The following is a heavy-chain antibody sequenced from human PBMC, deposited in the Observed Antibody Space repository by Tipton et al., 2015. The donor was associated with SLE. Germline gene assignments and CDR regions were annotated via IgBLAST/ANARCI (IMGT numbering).Heavy chain of an antibody. CDR1: GFNFGSYW. D-gene: IGHD3-10*01. CDR2: ISWNSGSI. Sequence: SLRLSCAASGFNFGSYWMHWVRQAPGKGLEWVSGISWNSGSIGYADSVKGRFTISRDNAKNSLYLQMNSLRAEDTALYYCAKDRFSTDSYLDYWGQGTLVTVSS. J-gene: IGHJ4*02. CDR3: AKDRFSTDSYLDY. V-gene: IGHV3-9*01.